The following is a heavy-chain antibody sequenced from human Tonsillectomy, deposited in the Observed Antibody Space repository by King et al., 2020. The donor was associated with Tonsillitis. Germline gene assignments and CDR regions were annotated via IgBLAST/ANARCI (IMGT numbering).Heavy chain of an antibody. CDR3: AGDIGDWGDY. J-gene: IGHJ4*02. D-gene: IGHD3-10*01. CDR1: GGTFSNFA. V-gene: IGHV1-69*01. Sequence: VQLVESGAEVKKPGSSVRVSCTTSGGTFSNFAFSWVRQAPGQGLEWMGGIVSGFAPAVYAKHLRGRVTITVDESTSTTYMDLSRLRSEDTAVYYCAGDIGDWGDYWGQGTLVTVSS. CDR2: IVSGFAPA.